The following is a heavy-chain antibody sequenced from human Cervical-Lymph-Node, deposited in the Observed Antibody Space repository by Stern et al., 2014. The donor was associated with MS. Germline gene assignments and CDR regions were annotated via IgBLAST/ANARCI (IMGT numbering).Heavy chain of an antibody. D-gene: IGHD3-16*02. V-gene: IGHV5-51*01. CDR3: ARLVAPAGDAFDI. CDR2: VYPDDSLS. Sequence: EVHLAESGAEVRKPGQSLRISCKGTGYTFSNFWIGWVRQVPGKGLEWIGIVYPDDSLSRYSPALRGQFTIAADKSTSTAYLQWASLKASDTAIYYCARLVAPAGDAFDIWGQGTMVSVSS. CDR1: GYTFSNFW. J-gene: IGHJ3*02.